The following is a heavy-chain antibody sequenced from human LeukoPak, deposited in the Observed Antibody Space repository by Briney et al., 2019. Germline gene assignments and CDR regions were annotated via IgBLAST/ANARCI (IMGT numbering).Heavy chain of an antibody. CDR2: ISGSGGST. CDR3: AKAYCSSTSCFSPGN. Sequence: GGSLRLSCAASGFTVSSNSMSWVRQAPGKGLEWVSLISGSGGSTYYADSVKGRFTISRDNSKNTLYLQMNSLRAEDTAVYYCAKAYCSSTSCFSPGNWGQGTLVTVSS. D-gene: IGHD2-2*01. J-gene: IGHJ4*02. V-gene: IGHV3-23*01. CDR1: GFTVSSNS.